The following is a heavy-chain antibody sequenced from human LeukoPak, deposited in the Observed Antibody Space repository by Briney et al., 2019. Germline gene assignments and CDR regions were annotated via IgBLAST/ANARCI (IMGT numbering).Heavy chain of an antibody. CDR2: ISAYNGNT. J-gene: IGHJ6*03. V-gene: IGHV1-18*01. CDR1: GYTFTSYG. Sequence: GASVKVSCKASGYTFTSYGISWVRQAPGQGLEWMGWISAYNGNTNYAQKLQGRVTMTTDTSTSTAYMELRSLRSGDTAVYYCARASGWYERGPDYYYYMDVWGKGTTVTVSS. D-gene: IGHD6-19*01. CDR3: ARASGWYERGPDYYYYMDV.